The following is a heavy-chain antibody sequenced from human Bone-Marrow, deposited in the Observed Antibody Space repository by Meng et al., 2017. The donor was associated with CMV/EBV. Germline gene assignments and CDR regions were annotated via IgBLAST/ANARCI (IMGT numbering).Heavy chain of an antibody. CDR3: ARNSLAAAGQNAY. D-gene: IGHD6-13*01. V-gene: IGHV4-59*01. CDR1: GGSISSYY. J-gene: IGHJ1*01. Sequence: SETLSLTCTVSGGSISSYYWSWIRQPPGKGLEWIGYIYYSGSTNYNPSLKSRVTISVDTSKNQFSLKLSSVTAADTAVYYCARNSLAAAGQNAYWGQGTQVTVSS. CDR2: IYYSGST.